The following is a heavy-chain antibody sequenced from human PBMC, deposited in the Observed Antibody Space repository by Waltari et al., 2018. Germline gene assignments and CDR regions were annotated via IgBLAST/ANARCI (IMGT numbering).Heavy chain of an antibody. CDR2: IRSRVKGDAT. CDR1: GLIISDYA. CDR3: IRPCEMGID. J-gene: IGHJ4*02. D-gene: IGHD7-27*01. Sequence: EVQLVESGGALVQPGGSRKLSCAASGLIISDYAIHWVRQASGKGEGWVGRIRSRVKGDATAYGESVQGRFTIARDDSKNTVYLEMNSLKTDDTAVDYCIRPCEMGIDWGQGTLVTVSS. V-gene: IGHV3-73*01.